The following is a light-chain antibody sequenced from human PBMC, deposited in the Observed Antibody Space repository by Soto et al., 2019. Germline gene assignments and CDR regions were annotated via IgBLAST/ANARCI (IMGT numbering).Light chain of an antibody. J-gene: IGKJ4*01. CDR3: QKYDSVLLI. V-gene: IGKV1-27*01. CDR2: AAS. Sequence: DNQMTQSPSSLSASVGDRVTITCRASQAINNYVACYQQKPGQCPQLLIYAASTLQSGVPSRFSGSGSGTDFTLTISSLQPEDVATYYCQKYDSVLLIFGGGTMVDIK. CDR1: QAINNY.